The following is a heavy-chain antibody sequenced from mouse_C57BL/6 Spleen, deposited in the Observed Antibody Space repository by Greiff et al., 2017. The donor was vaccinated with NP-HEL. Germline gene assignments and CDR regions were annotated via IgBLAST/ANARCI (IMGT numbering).Heavy chain of an antibody. CDR3: AREQQLRLLYFDY. Sequence: EVQLQESGPGLVKPSQSLSLTCSVTGYSITSGYYWNWIRQFPGNKLEWMGYISYDGSNNYNPSLKNRISITRDTSKNQFFLKLNSVTTEDTATYYCAREQQLRLLYFDYWGQGTTLTVSS. CDR1: GYSITSGYY. V-gene: IGHV3-6*01. D-gene: IGHD3-2*02. CDR2: ISYDGSN. J-gene: IGHJ2*01.